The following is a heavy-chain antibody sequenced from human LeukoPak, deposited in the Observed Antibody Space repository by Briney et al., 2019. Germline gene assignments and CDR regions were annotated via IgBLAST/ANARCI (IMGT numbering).Heavy chain of an antibody. Sequence: GRCLRLSCVVAGFTLSSNYMSWVSQAPGKWRGWASVIYSGGSTYYADSVKGKFLISRDNSKTTMFLQMNSLRAEDTAIFYCASSIPPRQALDDWGQGTLVTVSS. J-gene: IGHJ4*02. CDR2: IYSGGST. CDR1: GFTLSSNY. CDR3: ASSIPPRQALDD. V-gene: IGHV3-66*01. D-gene: IGHD6-6*01.